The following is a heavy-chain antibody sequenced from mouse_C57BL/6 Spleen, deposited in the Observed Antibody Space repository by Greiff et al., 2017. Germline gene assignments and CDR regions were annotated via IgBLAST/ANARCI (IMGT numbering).Heavy chain of an antibody. CDR1: GFNIKDYY. CDR3: AITTVVDPWFAY. CDR2: IDPEDGET. D-gene: IGHD1-1*01. Sequence: VKLVESGAELVKPGASVKLSRPASGFNIKDYYMHWVKQRTEQGLEWIGRIDPEDGETKYAPKFQGKATITVDTSSNTAYLQLSSLTSEDTAVYYCAITTVVDPWFAYWGQGTLVTVSA. J-gene: IGHJ3*01. V-gene: IGHV14-2*01.